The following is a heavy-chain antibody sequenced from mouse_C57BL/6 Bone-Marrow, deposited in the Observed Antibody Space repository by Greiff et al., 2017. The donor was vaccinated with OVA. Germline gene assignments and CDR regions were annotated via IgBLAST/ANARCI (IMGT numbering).Heavy chain of an antibody. J-gene: IGHJ1*03. CDR1: GFTFTDYY. Sequence: EVKLMESGGGLVQPGGSLSLSCAASGFTFTDYYMSWVRQPPGKALEWLGFIRNKANGYTTEYSASVKGRFTISRDNSQSILYLQMNALRAEDSATYYCARCSSYDWYFDVWGTGTTVTVS. CDR2: IRNKANGYTT. CDR3: ARCSSYDWYFDV. D-gene: IGHD1-1*01. V-gene: IGHV7-3*01.